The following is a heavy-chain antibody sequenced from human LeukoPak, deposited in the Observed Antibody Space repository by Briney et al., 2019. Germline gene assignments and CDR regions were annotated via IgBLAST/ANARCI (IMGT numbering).Heavy chain of an antibody. V-gene: IGHV3-23*01. Sequence: GGSLRLSCAASGFTFSSHAMSWVRQAPGKGLEWVSAISASGDGIYYTDSVEGRFTMSRDNSKDTLYLQMNTLRADDTAVYYCAKTPGGAAGNRVFDHWGQGALVTVSS. CDR3: AKTPGGAAGNRVFDH. CDR1: GFTFSSHA. CDR2: ISASGDGI. D-gene: IGHD6-13*01. J-gene: IGHJ4*02.